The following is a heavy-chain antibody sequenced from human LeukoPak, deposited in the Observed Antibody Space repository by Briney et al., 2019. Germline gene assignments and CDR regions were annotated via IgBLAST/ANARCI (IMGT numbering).Heavy chain of an antibody. CDR3: ARMGDDFWSGYPDDYYYMDV. CDR2: INHSGST. CDR1: GGSFSGYY. Sequence: SETLSLTCAVYGGSFSGYYWSWIPQPPGKGLEWIGEINHSGSTNYNPSLKSRVTISVDTSKNQFSLKLSSVTAADTAVYYCARMGDDFWSGYPDDYYYMDVWGKGTTVTVSS. D-gene: IGHD3-3*01. J-gene: IGHJ6*03. V-gene: IGHV4-34*01.